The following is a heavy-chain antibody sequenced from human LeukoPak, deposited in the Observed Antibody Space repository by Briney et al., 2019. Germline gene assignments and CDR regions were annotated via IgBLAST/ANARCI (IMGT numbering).Heavy chain of an antibody. J-gene: IGHJ4*02. V-gene: IGHV1-24*01. CDR2: FDSEDGTT. CDR3: TRGASMNRGIIIYYFDY. D-gene: IGHD3-10*01. CDR1: GYTLTEFS. Sequence: ASVKVSCKVSGYTLTEFSMHWVRQAPGKGLEWMGGFDSEDGTTIYAQKFQGRVTMTEDTSTDTAYMELSSLTSEDAAIYYCTRGASMNRGIIIYYFDYWGQGTLVTVSS.